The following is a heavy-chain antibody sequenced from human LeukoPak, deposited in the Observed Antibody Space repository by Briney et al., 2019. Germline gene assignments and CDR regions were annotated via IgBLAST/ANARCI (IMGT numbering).Heavy chain of an antibody. CDR1: DGSFSGYY. D-gene: IGHD3-10*01. Sequence: SETLPLTCAVYDGSFSGYYWSWIRQPPGKGLEWIGEINHSGSTNYNPSLKSRVTISLDTSRNQFSLKLHSVTAADTAVYYCAKSNGYGLVDIWGQGTMVTVSS. J-gene: IGHJ3*02. CDR3: AKSNGYGLVDI. CDR2: INHSGST. V-gene: IGHV4-34*01.